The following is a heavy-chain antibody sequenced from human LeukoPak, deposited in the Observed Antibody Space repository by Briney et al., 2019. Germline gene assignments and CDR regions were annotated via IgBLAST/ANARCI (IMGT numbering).Heavy chain of an antibody. CDR3: AREGDIAAAGDYYYYYMDV. CDR1: GGTFSSYA. V-gene: IGHV1-69*05. J-gene: IGHJ6*03. Sequence: ASVKVSCKASGGTFSSYAISWVRQAPGQGLEWMGGIIPIFGTANYAQKFQGRVTITTDESTSTAYMELSSLRSEDTAVYYCAREGDIAAAGDYYYYYMDVWGKGTTVTVSS. D-gene: IGHD6-13*01. CDR2: IIPIFGTA.